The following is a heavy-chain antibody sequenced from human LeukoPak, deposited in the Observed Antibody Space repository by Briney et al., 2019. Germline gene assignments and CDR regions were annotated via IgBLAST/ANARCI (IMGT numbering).Heavy chain of an antibody. CDR1: GYTFTGYY. D-gene: IGHD4-17*01. CDR3: ARVRSHGLYGDIDY. V-gene: IGHV1-2*02. CDR2: INPNSGGT. Sequence: ASVKVSCKASGYTFTGYYMHWVRQAPGQGFEWMGWINPNSGGTNYAQKFQGRVTMTRDTSISTAYMELSRLRSDDTAVYYCARVRSHGLYGDIDYWGQGTLVTVSS. J-gene: IGHJ4*02.